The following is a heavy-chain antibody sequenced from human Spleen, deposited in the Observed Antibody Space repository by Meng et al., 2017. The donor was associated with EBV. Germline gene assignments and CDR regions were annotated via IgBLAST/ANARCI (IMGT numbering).Heavy chain of an antibody. J-gene: IGHJ5*02. CDR1: GFAFSNFW. Sequence: EVRLVGVGGGLVQPGVSLRLSCAASGFAFSNFWMNWVRQAPGKGLEWVANIKQDGSEKYYVDSVKGRFTISRDNAKSSLFLQMNSLKVEDTAVYYCAKDSTVEPWGQGTLVTVSS. D-gene: IGHD1-14*01. CDR2: IKQDGSEK. V-gene: IGHV3-7*01. CDR3: AKDSTVEP.